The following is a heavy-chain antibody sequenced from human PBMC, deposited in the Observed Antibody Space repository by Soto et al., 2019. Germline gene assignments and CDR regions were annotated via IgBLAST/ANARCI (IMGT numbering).Heavy chain of an antibody. J-gene: IGHJ5*02. CDR1: GYTFTKYA. Sequence: SVQVSRKGCGYTFTKYAISWVGQAPAQGLAGMGWIRAYNGNTNFPRKFQGGVTMTKDTSTSTAYTEVRSLRSDDTAMSYCARSPDATGTSRFDHWGQGTLVTVSS. CDR3: ARSPDATGTSRFDH. CDR2: IRAYNGNT. D-gene: IGHD1-7*01. V-gene: IGHV1-18*04.